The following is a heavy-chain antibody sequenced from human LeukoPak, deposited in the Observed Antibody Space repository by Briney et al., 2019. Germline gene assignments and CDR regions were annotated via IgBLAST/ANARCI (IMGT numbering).Heavy chain of an antibody. CDR3: ATDPGETVPAAKGPRGDYCYGMDV. V-gene: IGHV1-24*01. CDR1: GYTLTELS. D-gene: IGHD2-2*01. J-gene: IGHJ6*02. CDR2: FDPEDGET. Sequence: ASVKVSCKVSGYTLTELSMHWVRQAPGKGLEWMGGFDPEDGETIYAQKFQGRVTMTEDTSIDTAYMELNSLRSDDTAVYYCATDPGETVPAAKGPRGDYCYGMDVWGQGTTVTVSS.